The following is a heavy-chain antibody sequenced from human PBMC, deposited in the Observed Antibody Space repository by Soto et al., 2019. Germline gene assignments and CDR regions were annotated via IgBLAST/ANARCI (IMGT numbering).Heavy chain of an antibody. J-gene: IGHJ4*02. CDR1: GFTFSTYA. Sequence: EVQLLESGGGLVQPGGSLRLSCAASGFTFSTYAMTWVRQAPGKGLEWVSAISGSGGSTYYADSVKGRFTISRDNSKNTLDLQLNSLGAEDTAVYYCAKDPMIGIAVAGGFDYWGQGTLVTVSS. D-gene: IGHD6-19*01. CDR2: ISGSGGST. V-gene: IGHV3-23*01. CDR3: AKDPMIGIAVAGGFDY.